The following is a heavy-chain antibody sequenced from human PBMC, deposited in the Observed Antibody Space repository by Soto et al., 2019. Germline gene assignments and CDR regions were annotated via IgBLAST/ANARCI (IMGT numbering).Heavy chain of an antibody. J-gene: IGHJ5*02. CDR2: INAGNGNT. D-gene: IGHD6-13*01. Sequence: ASVKVSCKASGYTFTSYAMHWVRQAPGQRLEWMGWINAGNGNTKYSQKFQGRVTITRDTSASTAYMELSSLRSEDTAVYYCAIYMRLRGIAAAGSPAYNWFDPWGQGTLVTVSS. CDR3: AIYMRLRGIAAAGSPAYNWFDP. V-gene: IGHV1-3*01. CDR1: GYTFTSYA.